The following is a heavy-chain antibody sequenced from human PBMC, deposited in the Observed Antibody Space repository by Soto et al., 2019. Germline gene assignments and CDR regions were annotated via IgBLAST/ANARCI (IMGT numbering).Heavy chain of an antibody. V-gene: IGHV3-21*01. CDR2: IDSSSSYM. J-gene: IGHJ4*02. CDR1: GFTFSTYS. CDR3: AWRYCSTTNCYALDS. D-gene: IGHD2-2*01. Sequence: PGGSLRLSCAASGFTFSTYSMIWVRQAPERGLEWVSAIDSSSSYMYYADSVKGRFTISRDNAKNSLFLQMNSLRDEDTAVYYCAWRYCSTTNCYALDSWGQGTLVTVSS.